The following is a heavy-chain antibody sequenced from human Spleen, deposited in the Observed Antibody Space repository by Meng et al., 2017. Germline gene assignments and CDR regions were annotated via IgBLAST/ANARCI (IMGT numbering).Heavy chain of an antibody. V-gene: IGHV1-2*02. J-gene: IGHJ4*02. CDR1: EYTFSGYY. Sequence: ASVKVSCKASEYTFSGYYIHWVRQAPGQGLEWMGWINPNSGGTHYAQMFQGRVTMTRDTSISTAYMELSRLRSDDTAVYYCARASAGDVDIDYWGQGTLVTVSS. CDR3: ARASAGDVDIDY. CDR2: INPNSGGT. D-gene: IGHD5-24*01.